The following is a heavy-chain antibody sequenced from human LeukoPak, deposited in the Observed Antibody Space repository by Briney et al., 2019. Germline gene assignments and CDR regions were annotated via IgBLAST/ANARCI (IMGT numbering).Heavy chain of an antibody. CDR1: GGSISSGDYY. J-gene: IGHJ5*02. D-gene: IGHD2-2*01. V-gene: IGHV4-30-4*08. CDR3: ARRVSGYCSSTSCAP. CDR2: IYYSGST. Sequence: PSETLSLTCTVSGGSISSGDYYSSWIRQPPGKGLEWIGYIYYSGSTYYNPSLKSRVTISVDTSKNQFSLKLSSVTAANTAVYYCARRVSGYCSSTSCAPWGQGTLVTVSS.